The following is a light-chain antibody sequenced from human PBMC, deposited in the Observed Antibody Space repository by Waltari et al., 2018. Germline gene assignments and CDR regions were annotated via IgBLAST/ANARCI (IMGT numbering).Light chain of an antibody. J-gene: IGKJ1*01. CDR2: AAS. V-gene: IGKV3-20*01. CDR3: QQFDSSPTWT. Sequence: EIVLTQSPGTLSLSPGQRATLSCRASQSVTSTFLSWYQQKPGQAPSLLIYAASSRATGVPDRFSGSGSGTDFTLTISRLEPDDFAVYYFQQFDSSPTWTFGQGTKVEIK. CDR1: QSVTSTF.